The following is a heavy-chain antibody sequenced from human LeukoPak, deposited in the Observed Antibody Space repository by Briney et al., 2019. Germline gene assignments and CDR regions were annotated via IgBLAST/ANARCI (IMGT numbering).Heavy chain of an antibody. CDR2: ISGSGGST. Sequence: PGGSLRLSCAASGFTFSSYAMSWVRQAPGKGLEWVSAISGSGGSTYYADSVQGRFTISRDNSKNTLYLQMNSLRAEDTAVYYCAKDRSRGYSGYEMGPCWGQGTLVTVSS. J-gene: IGHJ4*02. CDR3: AKDRSRGYSGYEMGPC. V-gene: IGHV3-23*01. CDR1: GFTFSSYA. D-gene: IGHD5-12*01.